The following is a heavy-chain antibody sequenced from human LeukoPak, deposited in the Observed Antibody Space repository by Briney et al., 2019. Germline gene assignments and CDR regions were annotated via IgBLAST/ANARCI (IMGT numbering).Heavy chain of an antibody. CDR3: AKDHAVGGSGWYQTAFDYDY. D-gene: IGHD6-19*01. V-gene: IGHV1-18*01. CDR1: GYAFTSYG. J-gene: IGHJ4*02. Sequence: ASVKVSCKASGYAFTSYGISWVRQAPGQGLEWMGWISAYNGNTNYAQKLQGRVTMTTDTSTSTAYMELRSLRSDDTAVYYCAKDHAVGGSGWYQTAFDYDYWGQGTLVTVSS. CDR2: ISAYNGNT.